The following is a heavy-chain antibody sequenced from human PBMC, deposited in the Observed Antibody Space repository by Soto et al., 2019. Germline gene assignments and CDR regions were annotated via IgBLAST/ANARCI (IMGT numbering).Heavy chain of an antibody. V-gene: IGHV3-73*02. CDR3: TRQTGAGGNSQLDY. J-gene: IGHJ4*02. D-gene: IGHD2-21*02. CDR1: GFTFSGSA. Sequence: EVQLVESGGDLVRPGESLKLSCAASGFTFSGSAMHWVRQASGKGLEWLGRIRNKANSYGTAYAATVKGRFTISRDDSKDTAYLEMNSLNTEDTAVYFCTRQTGAGGNSQLDYWGQGTLVTVSS. CDR2: IRNKANSYGT.